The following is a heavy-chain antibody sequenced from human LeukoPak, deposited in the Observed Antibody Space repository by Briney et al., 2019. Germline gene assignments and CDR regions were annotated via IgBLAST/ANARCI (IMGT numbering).Heavy chain of an antibody. V-gene: IGHV3-23*01. Sequence: GGSLRLSCAASGFTFSTYAMSWVRQAPGKGLEWVSVIGNSGVRTFYADSVKGRFTISRDNSRNTVHLQMNFLRAEDTAVYSCAKRASGSGTPLYHFDSWGQGALVTVSS. D-gene: IGHD3-10*01. J-gene: IGHJ4*02. CDR2: IGNSGVRT. CDR1: GFTFSTYA. CDR3: AKRASGSGTPLYHFDS.